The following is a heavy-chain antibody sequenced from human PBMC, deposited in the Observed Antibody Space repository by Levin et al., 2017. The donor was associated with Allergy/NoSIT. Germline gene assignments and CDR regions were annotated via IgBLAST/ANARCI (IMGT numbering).Heavy chain of an antibody. D-gene: IGHD2-2*02. J-gene: IGHJ6*03. CDR3: AKGAIPASLGNYFYMDV. V-gene: IGHV3-43*01. CDR1: GFTFDDYT. CDR2: ITWDGGST. Sequence: GGSLRLSCAASGFTFDDYTMHWVRQAPGKGLEWVSLITWDGGSTYYADSVKGRFTISRDNSKNSLYLQMNSLRTEATALSYCAKGAIPASLGNYFYMDVWGKGTTVTVSS.